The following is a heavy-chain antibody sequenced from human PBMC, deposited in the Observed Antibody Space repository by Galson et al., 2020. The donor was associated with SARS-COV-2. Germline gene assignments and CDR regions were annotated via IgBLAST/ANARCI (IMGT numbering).Heavy chain of an antibody. CDR1: GFTFSDYY. V-gene: IGHV3-11*03. Sequence: ASLKISCVASGFTFSDYYLSWIRQAPGKGLEWISNIDSSNSYTNYADSVRGRFSVSRDNGKNSLYLQMNSLRAEDTAVDYCASRLQLWQPLDYWGQGTLVTVSS. D-gene: IGHD5-18*01. CDR2: IDSSNSYT. J-gene: IGHJ4*02. CDR3: ASRLQLWQPLDY.